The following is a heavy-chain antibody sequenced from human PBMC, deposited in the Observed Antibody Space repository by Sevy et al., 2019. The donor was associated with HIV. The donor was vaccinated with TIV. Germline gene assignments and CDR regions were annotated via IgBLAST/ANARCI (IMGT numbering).Heavy chain of an antibody. CDR3: ARDHVKDGDLGDYYYYAMDV. CDR2: ISGSGDDTI. Sequence: GGSLRLSCAASGFILSDYYMSWVRQAPGKGLEWVSYISGSGDDTIYYADSVKDRFTISRDNTKNSLYLQMNSLRAEDTAVYYCARDHVKDGDLGDYYYYAMDVWGQGTTVTVSS. V-gene: IGHV3-11*01. J-gene: IGHJ6*02. D-gene: IGHD4-17*01. CDR1: GFILSDYY.